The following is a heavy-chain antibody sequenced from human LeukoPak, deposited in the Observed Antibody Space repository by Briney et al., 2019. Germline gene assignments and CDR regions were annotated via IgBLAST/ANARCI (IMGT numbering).Heavy chain of an antibody. CDR3: ARDLTAFDI. Sequence: TSETLSLTCTVSGGSISSSSYYWGWIRQPPGKGLEWIGSIYYSGSTYYNPSLKSRVTISVDTSKNQFSLKLSSVTAADTAVYYCARDLTAFDIWGQGTMVTVSS. V-gene: IGHV4-39*07. J-gene: IGHJ3*02. CDR2: IYYSGST. CDR1: GGSISSSSYY.